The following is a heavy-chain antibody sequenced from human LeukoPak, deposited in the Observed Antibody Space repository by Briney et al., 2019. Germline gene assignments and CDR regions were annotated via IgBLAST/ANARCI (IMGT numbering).Heavy chain of an antibody. CDR3: ARGPGDYSKGWFDP. Sequence: GASVKVSCKASGYTFTSYDINWVRQATGQRLEWMGWMNPHSGNTGYAQKFQGRVTMTRNTSISTAYMELSSLRSEDTAVYYCARGPGDYSKGWFDPWGQGTLVTVSS. J-gene: IGHJ5*02. V-gene: IGHV1-8*01. CDR1: GYTFTSYD. CDR2: MNPHSGNT. D-gene: IGHD4-17*01.